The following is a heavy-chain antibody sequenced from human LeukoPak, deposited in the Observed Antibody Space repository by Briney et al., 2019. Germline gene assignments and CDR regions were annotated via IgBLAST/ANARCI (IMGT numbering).Heavy chain of an antibody. D-gene: IGHD3-10*01. CDR3: AKVEAYYYGSGSYPVDP. CDR1: GFTFSSYA. CDR2: ISGSGGST. Sequence: PGGSLRLSCAASGFTFSSYAMSWVRQAPGKGLEWVSAISGSGGSTYYADSVKGRFTISRDNSKNTLYLQMNSLRAEDTAVYYCAKVEAYYYGSGSYPVDPWGQGTLVTVSS. V-gene: IGHV3-23*01. J-gene: IGHJ5*02.